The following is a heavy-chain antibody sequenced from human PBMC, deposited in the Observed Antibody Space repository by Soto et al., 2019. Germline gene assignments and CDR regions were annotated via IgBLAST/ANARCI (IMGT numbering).Heavy chain of an antibody. CDR2: IIPIFGTA. V-gene: IGHV1-69*01. CDR3: ARDCSGGSRAPCLYYGMDV. D-gene: IGHD2-15*01. CDR1: GGTFSSYA. J-gene: IGHJ6*02. Sequence: QVQLAQSGAEVKKPGSSVKVSCKASGGTFSSYAISWVRQAPGPGLEWMGGIIPIFGTANYAQKFQGRGTITADESTSTASMELSSLRAEDTAVYYCARDCSGGSRAPCLYYGMDVWGQGTTVTVAS.